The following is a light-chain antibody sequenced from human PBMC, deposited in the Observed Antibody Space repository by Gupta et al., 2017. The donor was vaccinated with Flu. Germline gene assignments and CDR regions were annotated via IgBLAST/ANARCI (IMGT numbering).Light chain of an antibody. Sequence: DIQMTQSPSTLSASVGDRVTITCRTSQTISGWLAWYQQKPGKAPKLLIYKASNLESGVPSRFSGSGSATEFTLTISSLQSDDFATYYCQQYLSYPTFGQGTKVEVK. CDR1: QTISGW. CDR2: KAS. J-gene: IGKJ1*01. V-gene: IGKV1-5*03. CDR3: QQYLSYPT.